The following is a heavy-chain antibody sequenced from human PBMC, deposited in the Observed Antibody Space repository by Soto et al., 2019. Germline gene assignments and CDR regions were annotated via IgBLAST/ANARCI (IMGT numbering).Heavy chain of an antibody. D-gene: IGHD5-12*01. CDR1: GGSFSGYY. CDR2: INHSGST. J-gene: IGHJ4*02. Sequence: PSETLSLTCAVYGGSFSGYYWNWIRQPPGKGLEWIGEINHSGSTNYNPSLKSRVTISVDTSKNQFSLMLSSVTAADTAVYYCARRYSGYDFDYWGQGTLVTVSS. CDR3: ARRYSGYDFDY. V-gene: IGHV4-34*01.